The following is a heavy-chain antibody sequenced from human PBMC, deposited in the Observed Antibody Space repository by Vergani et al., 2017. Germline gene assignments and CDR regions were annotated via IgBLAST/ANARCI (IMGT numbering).Heavy chain of an antibody. J-gene: IGHJ4*02. V-gene: IGHV3-48*02. Sequence: EVQLVESGGGLVQPGGSLRLSCAASGFTFSSYSMNWVRQAPGKGLEWVSYISSSSSTIYYADSVKGRFTISRDNAKNSLYLQMNSLRDEDTAVYYCARDQDWGSSYHFDYWGQGTLVTVSS. D-gene: IGHD7-27*01. CDR1: GFTFSSYS. CDR2: ISSSSSTI. CDR3: ARDQDWGSSYHFDY.